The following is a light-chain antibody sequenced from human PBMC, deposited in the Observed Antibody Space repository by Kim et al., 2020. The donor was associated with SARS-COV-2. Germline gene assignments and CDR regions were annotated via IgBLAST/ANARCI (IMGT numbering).Light chain of an antibody. J-gene: IGKJ4*01. V-gene: IGKV3-15*01. CDR1: QSVSNN. CDR2: GAS. Sequence: IVMTQSPATLSVSPGERVTLSCRASQSVSNNLAWYQQRPGQAPRLLIYGASTRATDISARFSGSGSGTDFTLTIRSLQSEDVAVYYCQQYNDWHLLTFGGGTKVDIK. CDR3: QQYNDWHLLT.